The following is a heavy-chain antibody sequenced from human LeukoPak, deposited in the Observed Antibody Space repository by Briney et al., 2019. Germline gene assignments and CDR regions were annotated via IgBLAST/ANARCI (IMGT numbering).Heavy chain of an antibody. D-gene: IGHD6-19*01. Sequence: KSSQTLSLTCAVSGGSISSDSYYWSWIRQPAGKGLEWIGRIYTSGSTNYNPSLKSRVTISVDTSKNQFSLKVSSVTAADTAMYYCARGTLYSGWSYYFDYWGQGSQVTVSS. CDR3: ARGTLYSGWSYYFDY. V-gene: IGHV4-61*02. CDR2: IYTSGST. CDR1: GGSISSDSYY. J-gene: IGHJ4*02.